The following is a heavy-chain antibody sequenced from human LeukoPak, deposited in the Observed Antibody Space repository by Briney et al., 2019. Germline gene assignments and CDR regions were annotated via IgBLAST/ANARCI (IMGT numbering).Heavy chain of an antibody. Sequence: RSQTLSLTCAISGDSVTSGIWNWIRQSPSRGLEWLGRTYHWSKWFNDYAVSVESRMTINADTSRNQFSLQLNSVTPEDTAVYYCARDLHGSRGEFDYWGQGTLVTVSS. CDR1: GDSVTSGI. V-gene: IGHV6-1*01. CDR2: TYHWSKWFN. D-gene: IGHD3-16*01. J-gene: IGHJ4*02. CDR3: ARDLHGSRGEFDY.